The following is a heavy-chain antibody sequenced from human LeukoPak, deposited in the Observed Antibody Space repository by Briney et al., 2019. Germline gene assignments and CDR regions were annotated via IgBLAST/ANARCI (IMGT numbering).Heavy chain of an antibody. CDR2: ISSRSTTI. V-gene: IGHV3-48*01. J-gene: IGHJ1*01. CDR3: AKTYSSSWYRSYFQH. Sequence: PGGSLRLSCAASGFTFSTYGMNWVRQAPGKGLEWVSYISSRSTTIYYADSVKGRFTISRDNSKNTLYLQMNSLRAEDTAVYYCAKTYSSSWYRSYFQHWGQGTLVTVSS. CDR1: GFTFSTYG. D-gene: IGHD6-13*01.